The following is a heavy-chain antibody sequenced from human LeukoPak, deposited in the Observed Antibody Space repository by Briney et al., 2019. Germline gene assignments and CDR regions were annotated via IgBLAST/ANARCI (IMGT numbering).Heavy chain of an antibody. CDR1: GGSISSSSYY. V-gene: IGHV4-39*01. Sequence: TSETLSLTCNVSGGSISSSSYYWGWIRQPPGKGLEWIGSIYYSGSTYYNPSLKSRVTISVDTSKNQFSLKLSSVTAADTAVYYCARGVRITIFGVVSRPDYWGQGTLVTVSS. CDR2: IYYSGST. D-gene: IGHD3-3*01. CDR3: ARGVRITIFGVVSRPDY. J-gene: IGHJ4*02.